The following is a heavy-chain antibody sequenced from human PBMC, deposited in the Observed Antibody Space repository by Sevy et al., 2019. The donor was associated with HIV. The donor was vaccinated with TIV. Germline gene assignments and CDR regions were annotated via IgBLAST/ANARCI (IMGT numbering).Heavy chain of an antibody. CDR3: ARGLVGANLGTDY. V-gene: IGHV3-11*06. CDR1: GFTFSRAW. J-gene: IGHJ4*02. Sequence: GGSLRLSCAASGFTFSRAWMSWVRQAPGKGLEWISYISFSSNYTMYADSVTGRFTISRDNAKNSLYLQMNSLRAEDTAVYYCARGLVGANLGTDYWGQGSLVTVSS. CDR2: ISFSSNYT. D-gene: IGHD1-26*01.